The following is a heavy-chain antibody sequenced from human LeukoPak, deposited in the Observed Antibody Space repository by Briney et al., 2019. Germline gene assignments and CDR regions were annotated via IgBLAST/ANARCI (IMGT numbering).Heavy chain of an antibody. V-gene: IGHV1-69*04. CDR3: ATRAHYYDSSGYYPDDY. CDR2: IIPILGIA. Sequence: GSSVKVSCKASGGTFSSYAISWVRQAPGQGLEWMGRIIPILGIANYAQKFQGRVTITADKSTSTAYMELSSLRSEDTAVCYCATRAHYYDSSGYYPDDYWGQGTLVTVSS. CDR1: GGTFSSYA. D-gene: IGHD3-22*01. J-gene: IGHJ4*02.